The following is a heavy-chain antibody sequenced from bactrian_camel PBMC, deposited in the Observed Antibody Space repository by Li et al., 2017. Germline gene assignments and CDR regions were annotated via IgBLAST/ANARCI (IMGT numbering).Heavy chain of an antibody. Sequence: HVQLVESGGGSVQAGGSLTLSCAASGYLYNSYYMGWFRQSPPDSREGVATLDHDGSTNYADSVKGRFAISKDNDKNILYLQMNSLKPEDTGMYYCVARRHGECYFWANNWSRASWYDHWGQGTQVTVS. J-gene: IGHJ4*01. CDR1: GYLYNSYY. CDR3: VARRHGECYFWANNWSRASWYDH. D-gene: IGHD8*01. CDR2: LDHDGST. V-gene: IGHV3S53*01.